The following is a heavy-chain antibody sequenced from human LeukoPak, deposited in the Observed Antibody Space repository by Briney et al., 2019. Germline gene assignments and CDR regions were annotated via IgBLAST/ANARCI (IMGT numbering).Heavy chain of an antibody. CDR2: TSYDETNK. V-gene: IGHV3-30-3*01. D-gene: IGHD2-21*01. CDR1: GFTFSSYA. Sequence: GGSLRLSCAASGFTFSSYAMHWVRQAPGKGLEWVAVTSYDETNKFYADSVKGRFTISRDNSKDTLHLQMNSLRAEDTAVYYCARGQLIASLVTNDYWGQGTLVTVSS. CDR3: ARGQLIASLVTNDY. J-gene: IGHJ4*02.